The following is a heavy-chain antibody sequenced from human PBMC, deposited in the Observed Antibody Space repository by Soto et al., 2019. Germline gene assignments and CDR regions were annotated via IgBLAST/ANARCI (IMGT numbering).Heavy chain of an antibody. CDR3: ARDRTGRGTYYFDY. Sequence: GGSLRLSCEASAFSFSSFGMHWVRQAPGKGLEWVSVMWHDGSNKYYADSVKGRFTISRDNSKNTLFLQMNGLRAEDTAVYYCARDRTGRGTYYFDYWGQGTQVTVYS. J-gene: IGHJ4*02. D-gene: IGHD3-10*01. CDR2: MWHDGSNK. CDR1: AFSFSSFG. V-gene: IGHV3-33*01.